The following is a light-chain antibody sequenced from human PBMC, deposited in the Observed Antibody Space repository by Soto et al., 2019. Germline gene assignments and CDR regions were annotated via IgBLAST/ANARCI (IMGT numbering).Light chain of an antibody. V-gene: IGKV2-28*01. Sequence: VVMTQSPLSLPVTPGEPASISCRSSQSLLHSNGYNYLDWYLQKPGQSPQLLISLGSNRASGVPDRFSGSGSGADFTLKISRVEAEDVGVYYCMQALQTPPTFGQGTRLEIK. CDR3: MQALQTPPT. CDR1: QSLLHSNGYNY. J-gene: IGKJ5*01. CDR2: LGS.